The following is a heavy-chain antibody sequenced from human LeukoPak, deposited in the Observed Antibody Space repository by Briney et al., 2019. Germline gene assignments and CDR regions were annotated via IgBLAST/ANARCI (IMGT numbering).Heavy chain of an antibody. CDR2: INAGNGNT. J-gene: IGHJ4*02. V-gene: IGHV1-3*01. CDR1: GYTFTSYA. D-gene: IGHD2-15*01. Sequence: GASVNVSCKASGYTFTSYAMHWVRQAPGQRLEWMGWINAGNGNTKYSQKFQGRVTITRDASASTAYMELSSLRSEDTAVYYCARGRVVVAATPDYWGQGTLVTVSS. CDR3: ARGRVVVAATPDY.